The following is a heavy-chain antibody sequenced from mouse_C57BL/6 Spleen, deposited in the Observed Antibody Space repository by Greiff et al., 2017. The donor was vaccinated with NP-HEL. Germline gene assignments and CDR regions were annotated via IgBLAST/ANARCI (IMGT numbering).Heavy chain of an antibody. J-gene: IGHJ2*01. V-gene: IGHV5-4*01. CDR1: GFTFSSYA. CDR3: ARDSFDY. Sequence: EVKLQESGGGLVKPGGSLKLSCAASGFTFSSYAMSWVRQTPEKRLEWVATISDGGSYTYYPDNVKGRFTISRDNAKNNLYLQMSHLKSEDTAMYYCARDSFDYWGQGTTLTVSS. CDR2: ISDGGSYT.